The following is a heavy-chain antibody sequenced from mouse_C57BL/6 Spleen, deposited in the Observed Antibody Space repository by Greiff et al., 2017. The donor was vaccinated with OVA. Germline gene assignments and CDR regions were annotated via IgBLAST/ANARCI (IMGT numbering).Heavy chain of an antibody. D-gene: IGHD3-2*02. CDR2: IYPGSGNT. CDR3: ARESSGGFAY. Sequence: VQLQQSGAELVRPGASVKLSCKASGYTFTDYYINWVKQRPGQGLEWIARIYPGSGNTYYNEKFKGKATLTAEKSSSTAYMQLSSLTSEDSAVYFCARESSGGFAYWGQGTLVTVSA. V-gene: IGHV1-76*01. J-gene: IGHJ3*01. CDR1: GYTFTDYY.